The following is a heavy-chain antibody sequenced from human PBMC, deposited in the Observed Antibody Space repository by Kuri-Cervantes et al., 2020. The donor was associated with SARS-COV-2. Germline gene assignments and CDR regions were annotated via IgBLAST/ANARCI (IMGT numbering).Heavy chain of an antibody. CDR1: GYTLTELS. D-gene: IGHD6-19*01. Sequence: ASVKVSCKVSGYTLTELSMQWVRQAPGKGLEWMGGFDPEDGETIYAQKFQGRVTMTEDTSTDTAYMELRSLRSDDTAVYYCARDEQWLVDYWGQGTLVTVYS. J-gene: IGHJ4*02. CDR3: ARDEQWLVDY. V-gene: IGHV1-24*01. CDR2: FDPEDGET.